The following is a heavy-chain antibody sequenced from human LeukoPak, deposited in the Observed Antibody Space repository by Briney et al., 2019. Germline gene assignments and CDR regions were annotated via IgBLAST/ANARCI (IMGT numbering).Heavy chain of an antibody. V-gene: IGHV1-2*02. Sequence: ASVKVSCKASGYTFTAYYMHWVRQAPGQGLEWMGWINPNSGGTNYAQKFQGRVTMTRDTSISTAYMELSRLRSDDTAVYYCARDEAATGGVDPWGQGTLVTVSS. D-gene: IGHD1-14*01. CDR2: INPNSGGT. CDR1: GYTFTAYY. J-gene: IGHJ5*02. CDR3: ARDEAATGGVDP.